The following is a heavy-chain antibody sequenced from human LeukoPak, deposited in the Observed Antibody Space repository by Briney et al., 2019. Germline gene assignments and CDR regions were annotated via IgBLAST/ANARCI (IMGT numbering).Heavy chain of an antibody. Sequence: GGSLRLSCAASGFTFSSYAMSWVRQAPGKGLEWVSAISGSGGSTYYADSVKGRFTISRDNSKNTLYLQMNSLRAEDTAVYYCARLWGGNGYSGGSLNLWGQGTLVTVSS. V-gene: IGHV3-23*01. CDR2: ISGSGGST. CDR3: ARLWGGNGYSGGSLNL. J-gene: IGHJ5*02. CDR1: GFTFSSYA. D-gene: IGHD3-16*01.